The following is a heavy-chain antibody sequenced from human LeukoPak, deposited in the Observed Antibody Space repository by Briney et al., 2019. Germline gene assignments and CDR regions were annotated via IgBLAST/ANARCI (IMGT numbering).Heavy chain of an antibody. CDR1: GFTFSDYY. V-gene: IGHV3-11*01. J-gene: IGHJ4*02. CDR3: ARVETYYDYVWGSYRQAAVDY. CDR2: ISSSGSTI. Sequence: GGSLRLSCAASGFTFSDYYMSWIRQAPGKGLEWVSYISSSGSTIYYADSVKGRFTISRDNAKNSLYLQMNSLRAEDTAVYYCARVETYYDYVWGSYRQAAVDYWGQGTLVTVSS. D-gene: IGHD3-16*02.